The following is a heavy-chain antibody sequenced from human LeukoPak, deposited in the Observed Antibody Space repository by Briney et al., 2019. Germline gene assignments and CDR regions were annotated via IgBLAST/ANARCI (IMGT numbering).Heavy chain of an antibody. CDR1: GYTFTGYY. J-gene: IGHJ5*02. CDR2: INPNSGGT. CDR3: ARATMVRGAPLDP. V-gene: IGHV1-2*04. D-gene: IGHD3-10*01. Sequence: ASVKVSCKASGYTFTGYYMHWVRQAPGQGLEWMGWINPNSGGTNYAQKFQGWVTMTRDTSISTAYMELSRLRSDDTAVYYCARATMVRGAPLDPWGQGTLVTVSS.